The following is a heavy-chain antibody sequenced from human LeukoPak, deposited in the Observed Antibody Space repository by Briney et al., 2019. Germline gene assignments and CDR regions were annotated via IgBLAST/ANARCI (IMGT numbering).Heavy chain of an antibody. CDR1: GFTVSSNY. V-gene: IGHV3-53*01. CDR2: IYSGGST. J-gene: IGHJ4*02. CDR3: ARDYYDSSGYYTSWYFDY. Sequence: GGSLRLSCAASGFTVSSNYMSWVRQAPGKGLEWVSVIYSGGSTYYADSVKGRLTISRDNSKNTLYLQMISLRAEDTAVYYCARDYYDSSGYYTSWYFDYWGQGTLVTVSS. D-gene: IGHD3-22*01.